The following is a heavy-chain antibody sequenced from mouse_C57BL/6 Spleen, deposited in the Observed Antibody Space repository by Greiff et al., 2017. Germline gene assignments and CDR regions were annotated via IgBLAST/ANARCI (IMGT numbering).Heavy chain of an antibody. J-gene: IGHJ3*01. CDR2: INPSSGYT. CDR3: ASEVITTVVTPFAY. Sequence: QVHVKQSGAELARPGASVKMSCKASGYTFTSYTMHWVKQRPGQGLEWIGYINPSSGYTKYNQKFKDKATLTADKSSSTAYMQLSSLTSEDSAVYYCASEVITTVVTPFAYWGQGTLVTVSA. D-gene: IGHD1-1*01. CDR1: GYTFTSYT. V-gene: IGHV1-4*01.